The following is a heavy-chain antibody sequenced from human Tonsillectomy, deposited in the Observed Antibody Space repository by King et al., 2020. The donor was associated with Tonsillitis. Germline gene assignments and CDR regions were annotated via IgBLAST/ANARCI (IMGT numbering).Heavy chain of an antibody. D-gene: IGHD6-19*01. J-gene: IGHJ6*02. CDR1: GGSISSYY. CDR2: ISTSGST. CDR3: RAVAARGYYYGMDV. Sequence: LQLQESGPGLVKPSETLSLTCTVSGGSISSYYWNWIRQPAGKGLEWIGRISTSGSTNYNPSLKSRVTLSVDTSTNHFSLKLSSVTAADTAVYYCRAVAARGYYYGMDVWGQGTPVTVSS. V-gene: IGHV4-4*07.